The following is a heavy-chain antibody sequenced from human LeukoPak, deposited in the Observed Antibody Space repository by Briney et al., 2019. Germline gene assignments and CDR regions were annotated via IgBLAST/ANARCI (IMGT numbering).Heavy chain of an antibody. Sequence: PSETLSLTCTVSGGSISSYYWSWIRQPPGKGLEWIGYIYYSGSTNYNPSLKSRVTISVKTSKNQFSLKLSSVTAADTAVYYCARVEEGYGSGRRENYYYYYMDVWGKGTTVTISS. J-gene: IGHJ6*03. CDR2: IYYSGST. CDR3: ARVEEGYGSGRRENYYYYYMDV. D-gene: IGHD3-10*01. CDR1: GGSISSYY. V-gene: IGHV4-59*01.